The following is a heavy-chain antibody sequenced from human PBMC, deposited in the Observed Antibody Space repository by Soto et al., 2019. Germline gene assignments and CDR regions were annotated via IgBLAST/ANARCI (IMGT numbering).Heavy chain of an antibody. CDR3: AKEPKGDYVGCVEL. Sequence: EVQLLESGGDLVQPGGSLRLSCATSGFTFNNYAMSWVRQAPGKGLEWVSGISSSGGSTYYADSVKGRFTISRDNSKNTLCLQMNSLRDEDTALYYCAKEPKGDYVGCVELWGQGTKVTVAS. V-gene: IGHV3-23*01. J-gene: IGHJ3*01. CDR1: GFTFNNYA. D-gene: IGHD4-17*01. CDR2: ISSSGGST.